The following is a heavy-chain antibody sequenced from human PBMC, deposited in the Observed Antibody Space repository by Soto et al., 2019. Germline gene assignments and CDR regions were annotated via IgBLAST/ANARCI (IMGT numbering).Heavy chain of an antibody. Sequence: PGGSLRLSCAAPGFTFSDYGLHWVRQAPGKGLEWVAVIWFEGSNKYYGESVKGRFTLSRDNSKNTVYLQMNGLRAEDKGVYYCTGDTSHGSGSYLDYWGQGALVTVSS. V-gene: IGHV3-33*01. CDR2: IWFEGSNK. D-gene: IGHD3-10*01. CDR3: TGDTSHGSGSYLDY. CDR1: GFTFSDYG. J-gene: IGHJ4*02.